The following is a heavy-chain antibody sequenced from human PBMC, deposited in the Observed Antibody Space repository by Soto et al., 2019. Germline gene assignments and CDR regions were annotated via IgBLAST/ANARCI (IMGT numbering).Heavy chain of an antibody. CDR3: ARDRSYYDSSGYYGY. D-gene: IGHD3-22*01. Sequence: GGSLRLSCAASGFTFISYWMSWVRHSAVKGLEWVGNIKQDGSEKYYVDSVKGRFTISRDNAKNSLYLQMNSLRAEDTAVYYCARDRSYYDSSGYYGYWGQGTLVTVSS. CDR2: IKQDGSEK. CDR1: GFTFISYW. J-gene: IGHJ4*02. V-gene: IGHV3-7*01.